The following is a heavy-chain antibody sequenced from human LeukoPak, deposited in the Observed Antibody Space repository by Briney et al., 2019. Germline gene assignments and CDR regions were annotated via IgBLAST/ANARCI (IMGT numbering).Heavy chain of an antibody. Sequence: GALRLSCAASGFTFSSYEMHWVRQAPGKGLEWVSYISSSGSTIYYADSVKGRFTISRDNAKNSLYLQMNSLRAEDTAVYYCARDGSSMGTNFDYWGQGTLVTVSS. CDR2: ISSSGSTI. CDR1: GFTFSSYE. D-gene: IGHD1-7*01. J-gene: IGHJ4*02. CDR3: ARDGSSMGTNFDY. V-gene: IGHV3-48*03.